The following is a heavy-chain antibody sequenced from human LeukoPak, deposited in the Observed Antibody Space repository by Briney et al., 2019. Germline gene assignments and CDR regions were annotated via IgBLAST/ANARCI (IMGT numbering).Heavy chain of an antibody. CDR3: AKSRGDYGLLDY. J-gene: IGHJ4*02. CDR1: GYRLTALS. Sequence: PSGKVSCKGFGYRLTALSLHRVRHGPGKGLEWRGGFDPEDGEPIYAQKFQGRLSMTEDTSKDTGYMGLRTLRSEDTALYYCAKSRGDYGLLDYWGQGTLVTVSS. V-gene: IGHV1-24*01. CDR2: FDPEDGEP. D-gene: IGHD4-17*01.